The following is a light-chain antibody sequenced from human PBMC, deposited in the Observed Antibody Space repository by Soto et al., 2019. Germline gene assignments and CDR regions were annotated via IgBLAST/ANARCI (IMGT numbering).Light chain of an antibody. J-gene: IGLJ2*01. Sequence: QAVVTQPASVSGSPGQSITISCTGTSSDIGADNSVSWYQQHPGKAPQLMIYAVSHRPSRVSSRFSGSKSGNTISLTISGIQAEDEADYYCSSFTTSSHVVFGGGTQLTVL. CDR1: SSDIGADNS. V-gene: IGLV2-14*03. CDR2: AVS. CDR3: SSFTTSSHVV.